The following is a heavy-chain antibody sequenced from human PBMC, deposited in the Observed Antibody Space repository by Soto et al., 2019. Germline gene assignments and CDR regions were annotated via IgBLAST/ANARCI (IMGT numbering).Heavy chain of an antibody. CDR2: IDTSGNT. J-gene: IGHJ4*02. Sequence: PSETLSLTCTVSVDSITTYYWSWIRQPAGKGLEWIGRIDTSGNTNYNPSLKSRVTMSMDTSKNQFSLKLTSVTAADSAVYFCAREPLAHSYFDFWGQGILVTVSS. V-gene: IGHV4-4*07. CDR1: VDSITTYY. CDR3: AREPLAHSYFDF.